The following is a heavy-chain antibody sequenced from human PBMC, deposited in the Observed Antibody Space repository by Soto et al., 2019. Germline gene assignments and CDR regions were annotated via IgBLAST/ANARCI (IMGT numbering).Heavy chain of an antibody. CDR3: ATHLLREYYFDY. V-gene: IGHV3-7*03. J-gene: IGHJ4*02. CDR2: IKQDGSEK. Sequence: GGSLRLSCAASGSTFSSYWMSWVRQAPGKGLEWVANIKQDGSEKYYVDSVKGRFTISRDNTKNSLYLQMNSLRAEDTAVYYCATHLLREYYFDYWGQGTLVTVSS. CDR1: GSTFSSYW.